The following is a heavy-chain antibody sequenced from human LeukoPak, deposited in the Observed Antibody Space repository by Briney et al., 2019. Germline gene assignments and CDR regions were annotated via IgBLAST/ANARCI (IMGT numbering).Heavy chain of an antibody. Sequence: GGSLRLSCAAPGFTFSSYGMHWVRQAPGKGLEWVAVISYDGSNKYYADSVKGRFTISRDNSKNTLYLQMNSLRAEDTAVYYCVNRAAGIDYWGQGTLVTVSS. CDR2: ISYDGSNK. CDR3: VNRAAGIDY. D-gene: IGHD6-13*01. CDR1: GFTFSSYG. J-gene: IGHJ4*02. V-gene: IGHV3-30*03.